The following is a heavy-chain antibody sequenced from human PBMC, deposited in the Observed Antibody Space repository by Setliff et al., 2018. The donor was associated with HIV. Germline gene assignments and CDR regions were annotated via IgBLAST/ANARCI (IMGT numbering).Heavy chain of an antibody. CDR3: ATYHYYDSSAYFIDLYYFDY. CDR2: INAGNGNT. Sequence: GASVKVSCKASGYTFTSYAMHWVRQAPGQRLEWMGWINAGNGNTKYSQKFQGRVTITRDTSASTAYMELSSLRSEDTAVYYCATYHYYDSSAYFIDLYYFDYWGQGTLVTVSS. J-gene: IGHJ4*02. V-gene: IGHV1-3*01. CDR1: GYTFTSYA. D-gene: IGHD3-22*01.